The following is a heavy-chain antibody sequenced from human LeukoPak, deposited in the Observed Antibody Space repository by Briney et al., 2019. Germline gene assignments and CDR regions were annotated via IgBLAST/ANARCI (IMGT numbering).Heavy chain of an antibody. D-gene: IGHD3-22*01. Sequence: PGGSLRLSCAASGFTFSSYSMNWVRQAPGKGLEWVSSISSSSSYIYYADSVKGRFIISRDNAKNSLYLQMNSLRAEDTAVYYCARDGYYYDSSGYYYPDAFDIWGQGTMVTVSS. J-gene: IGHJ3*02. CDR3: ARDGYYYDSSGYYYPDAFDI. V-gene: IGHV3-21*01. CDR1: GFTFSSYS. CDR2: ISSSSSYI.